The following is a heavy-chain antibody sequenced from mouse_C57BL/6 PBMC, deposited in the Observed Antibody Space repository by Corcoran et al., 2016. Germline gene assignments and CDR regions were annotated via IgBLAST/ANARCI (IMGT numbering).Heavy chain of an antibody. V-gene: IGHV9-3*01. D-gene: IGHD3-2*02. CDR2: INTYSGVP. CDR1: GYTFTTYG. J-gene: IGHJ3*01. CDR3: ARWGTAQASLAY. Sequence: QIQLVQSGPELKKPGETVKISCKASGYTFTTYGMSWVKQAPGKGLKWMGWINTYSGVPTYADDFKGRFAFSLETSVSTAYLQINNLKNEDTATYFCARWGTAQASLAYWGQGTLVTVSA.